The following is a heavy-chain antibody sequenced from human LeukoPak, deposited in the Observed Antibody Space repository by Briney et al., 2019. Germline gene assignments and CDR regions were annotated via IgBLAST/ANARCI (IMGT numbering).Heavy chain of an antibody. D-gene: IGHD5-18*01. Sequence: ASVKVSCKASGYTFTSYDINWVRQATGQGLEWMGWMNPNSGNTGYAQKFQGRVTMTRNTSISTAYMELSSLRSEDTAVYYCARDSGYSYGYGVPRRAFDIWGQGTMVTVSS. CDR2: MNPNSGNT. CDR3: ARDSGYSYGYGVPRRAFDI. J-gene: IGHJ3*02. CDR1: GYTFTSYD. V-gene: IGHV1-8*01.